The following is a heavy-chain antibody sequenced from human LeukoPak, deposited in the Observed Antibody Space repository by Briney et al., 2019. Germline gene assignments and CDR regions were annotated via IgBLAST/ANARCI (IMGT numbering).Heavy chain of an antibody. CDR2: ISWNSGSI. Sequence: GGSLRLSCAASGFTFDDYAMHWVRQAPGKGLEWVSGISWNSGSIGYADSVKGRFTISRDNAKNSLYLQMNSLRAEDTALYYCAKVWYSGSYYGSYFDYWGQGTLVTVSS. CDR1: GFTFDDYA. V-gene: IGHV3-9*01. D-gene: IGHD1-26*01. CDR3: AKVWYSGSYYGSYFDY. J-gene: IGHJ4*02.